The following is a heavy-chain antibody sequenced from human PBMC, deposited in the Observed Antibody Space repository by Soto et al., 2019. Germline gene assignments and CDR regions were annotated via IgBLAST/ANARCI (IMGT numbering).Heavy chain of an antibody. J-gene: IGHJ4*02. V-gene: IGHV1-3*01. CDR3: ARGLRLFRGYYFDY. CDR1: GYTFTSYA. CDR2: INAGNGNT. D-gene: IGHD3-10*01. Sequence: QVQLVQSGAEVKKPGASVKVSCKASGYTFTSYAMHWVRQAPGQRLEWMGWINAGNGNTKYSQKFQGRVTITRDTSASTAYMELSSLRSEDPALYYWARGLRLFRGYYFDYWGQGTLVTVSS.